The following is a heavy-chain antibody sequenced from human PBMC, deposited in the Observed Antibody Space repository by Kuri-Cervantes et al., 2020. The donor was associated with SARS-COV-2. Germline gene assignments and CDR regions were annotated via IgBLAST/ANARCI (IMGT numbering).Heavy chain of an antibody. CDR3: ARVGAGCSSTSCYGWDAFDI. Sequence: GSLRLSCTVSGGSISSYYWSWIRQPPGKGLEWIGYIYYSGSTNYNPSLKSRVTISVDTSKNQFSLKLSSVTAADTAVYHCARVGAGCSSTSCYGWDAFDIWGQGTMVTGS. J-gene: IGHJ3*02. D-gene: IGHD2-2*01. CDR2: IYYSGST. CDR1: GGSISSYY. V-gene: IGHV4-59*01.